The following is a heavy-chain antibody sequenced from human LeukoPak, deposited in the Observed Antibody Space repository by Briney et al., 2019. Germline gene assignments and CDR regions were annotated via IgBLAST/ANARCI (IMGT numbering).Heavy chain of an antibody. CDR2: ISSSSSYI. CDR1: GFTFSSYS. V-gene: IGHV3-21*01. J-gene: IGHJ6*04. D-gene: IGHD2-2*01. Sequence: GGSLRLSCAASGFTFSSYSMNWVRQAPGKGLEWVSSISSSSSYIYYADSVKGRFTISRDNAKNSLYLQMNSLKAEDTAVYYCARVNGGYRLLSYYYYGMDVWGKGTTVTVSS. CDR3: ARVNGGYRLLSYYYYGMDV.